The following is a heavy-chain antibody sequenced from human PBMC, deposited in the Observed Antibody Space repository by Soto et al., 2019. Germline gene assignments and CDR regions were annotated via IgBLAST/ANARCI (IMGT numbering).Heavy chain of an antibody. CDR3: AIDRHDFWSGYTGPLDS. CDR1: GFSFDSYA. CDR2: ISDSGGST. J-gene: IGHJ4*02. D-gene: IGHD3-3*01. V-gene: IGHV3-23*01. Sequence: EVQLLESGGGLVKPGGSLRLSCAASGFSFDSYAMSWVRQAPGKGLEWVSGISDSGGSTYYADSVKGRFTIFRDNSKTALSLQRNSLRAEDTAVYYCAIDRHDFWSGYTGPLDSWGQGTLVSVSS.